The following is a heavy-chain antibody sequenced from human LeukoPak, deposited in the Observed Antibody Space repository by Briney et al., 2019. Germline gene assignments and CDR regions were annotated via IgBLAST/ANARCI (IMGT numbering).Heavy chain of an antibody. CDR1: GFKFGSFS. D-gene: IGHD5-18*01. CDR3: ARAIASYGDSAY. V-gene: IGHV3-48*04. Sequence: GGSLRLSCAASGFKFGSFSMGWVSQAPGKGLEWLSYISSTSTAIYYADSLKGRFTISRDNAKNSLYLQMNSLRAEDTAVYYCARAIASYGDSAYWGQGTLVTVSS. J-gene: IGHJ4*02. CDR2: ISSTSTAI.